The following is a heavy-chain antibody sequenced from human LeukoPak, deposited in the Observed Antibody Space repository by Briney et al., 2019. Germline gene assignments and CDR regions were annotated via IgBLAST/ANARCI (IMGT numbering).Heavy chain of an antibody. CDR3: AKDRRGYDFWSGYPPFMDV. D-gene: IGHD3-3*01. CDR1: GFTFSSYG. CDR2: IRYDGSNK. V-gene: IGHV3-30*02. J-gene: IGHJ6*03. Sequence: GGSLRLSCAASGFTFSSYGMHWVRQAPGKGLEWVAFIRYDGSNKYYADSVKGRFTISRDNSKNTLYLQMNSLRAEDTAVYYCAKDRRGYDFWSGYPPFMDVWGKGTTVTVSS.